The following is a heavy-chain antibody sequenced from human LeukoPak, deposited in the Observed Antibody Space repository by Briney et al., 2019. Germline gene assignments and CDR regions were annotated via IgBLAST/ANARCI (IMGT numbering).Heavy chain of an antibody. D-gene: IGHD4-17*01. Sequence: GGSLRLSCAASGFTFTDVWMTWVRQAPGKGLEWVGRIKRKTDGGTTDYAAPVKGRFTISRDDSQNTLYLQMNSLKTEDTAVYYCTGHSSSNGDYYFDSWGQGTPVTVSS. J-gene: IGHJ4*02. CDR3: TGHSSSNGDYYFDS. CDR1: GFTFTDVW. CDR2: IKRKTDGGTT. V-gene: IGHV3-15*01.